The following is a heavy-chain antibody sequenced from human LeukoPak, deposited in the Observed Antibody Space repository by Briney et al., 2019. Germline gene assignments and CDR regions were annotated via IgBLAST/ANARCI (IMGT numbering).Heavy chain of an antibody. V-gene: IGHV4-39*07. CDR1: GGPISSSSYY. CDR3: ARGLAAAGTFHYYYYMDV. J-gene: IGHJ6*03. D-gene: IGHD6-13*01. CDR2: IYYSGST. Sequence: SETLSLTCTVSGGPISSSSYYWGWIRQPPGKGLEWIGSIYYSGSTYYNPSLKSRVTISVDTSKNQFSLKLSSVTAADTAVYYCARGLAAAGTFHYYYYMDVWGKGTTVTVSS.